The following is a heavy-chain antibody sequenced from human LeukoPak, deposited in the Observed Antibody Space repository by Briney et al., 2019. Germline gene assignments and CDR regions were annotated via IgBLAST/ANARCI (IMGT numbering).Heavy chain of an antibody. J-gene: IGHJ6*02. CDR1: GYTLTELS. V-gene: IGHV1-24*01. Sequence: ASVKVSCKVSGYTLTELSMHWVRQAPGKGLEWMGGFDPEDGETIYAQKFQGRVTMTEDTSTDTAYMELSSLRSEDTAVYYCATVPIFGRRYYYYGMDVWGQGTTVTVSS. CDR2: FDPEDGET. D-gene: IGHD3-3*01. CDR3: ATVPIFGRRYYYYGMDV.